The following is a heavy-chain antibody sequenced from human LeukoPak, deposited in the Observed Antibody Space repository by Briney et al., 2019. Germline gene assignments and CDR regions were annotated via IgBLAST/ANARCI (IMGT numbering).Heavy chain of an antibody. Sequence: GGSLRLSCAVSGLTVTSNHMIWVRQAPGKGLEWVSVIYSGGGSTYYSESVKGRFTSSRDNSKNTLYLQMSSLRAEDTAMYYCARDRGVGSDAFDIWGQGTMVIVSS. CDR3: ARDRGVGSDAFDI. J-gene: IGHJ3*02. CDR2: IYSGGGST. CDR1: GLTVTSNH. V-gene: IGHV3-66*01. D-gene: IGHD2-8*01.